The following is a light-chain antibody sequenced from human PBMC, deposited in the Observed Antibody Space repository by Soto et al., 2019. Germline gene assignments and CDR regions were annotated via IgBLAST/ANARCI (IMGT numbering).Light chain of an antibody. CDR1: SNNVGGYNY. V-gene: IGLV2-14*01. J-gene: IGLJ3*02. CDR3: TSYTSSSTWV. CDR2: EVS. Sequence: QYVLTQPASVSGSPGQSITISCTGTSNNVGGYNYVSWYQQHPGKAPKLMIYEVSNRPSGVSNRFSGSKSGNTASLAISGLQAEDEADYYCTSYTSSSTWVFGGGTKLTVL.